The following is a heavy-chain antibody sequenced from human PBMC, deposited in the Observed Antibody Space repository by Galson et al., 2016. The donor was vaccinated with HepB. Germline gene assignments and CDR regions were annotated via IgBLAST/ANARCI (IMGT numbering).Heavy chain of an antibody. J-gene: IGHJ5*02. CDR1: GFVFRMYP. CDR2: LSGTVGDT. D-gene: IGHD4-23*01. CDR3: AKDLTVAAWVDP. Sequence: SLRLSCAASGFVFRMYPMSWVRQAPGKGLEWVSALSGTVGDTYYADSVKGRFTISRDNSKNALYLQMTSLRDEDTATYYCAKDLTVAAWVDPWGQGTLVTVSS. V-gene: IGHV3-23*01.